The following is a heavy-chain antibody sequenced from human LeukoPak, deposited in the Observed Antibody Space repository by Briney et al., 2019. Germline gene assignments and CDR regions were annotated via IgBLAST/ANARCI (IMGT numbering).Heavy chain of an antibody. Sequence: PSETLSLTCAVYGGSFSGYYWSWIRQPPGKGLEWIGEINHSGSTNYNPSLKSRVTISVDTSKNQFSLKLSSVTAADTAVYYCARDYDSSGYRLNWFDPWGQGTLVTVSS. CDR1: GGSFSGYY. D-gene: IGHD3-22*01. CDR3: ARDYDSSGYRLNWFDP. J-gene: IGHJ5*02. CDR2: INHSGST. V-gene: IGHV4-34*01.